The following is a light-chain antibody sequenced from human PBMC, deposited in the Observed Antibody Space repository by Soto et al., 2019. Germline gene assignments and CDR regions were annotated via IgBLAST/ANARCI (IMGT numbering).Light chain of an antibody. J-gene: IGKJ5*01. V-gene: IGKV1-13*02. CDR3: QQFNTFPIT. Sequence: AIQLTQSPSSLSASVGDRVTITCRASQDIRGAFAWYQQKPGKAPKFLNFDVSTLQSGVPSRFSCSGSGTDFTLTISSRQPEDFGTYYCQQFNTFPITFGLGTRLEIK. CDR1: QDIRGA. CDR2: DVS.